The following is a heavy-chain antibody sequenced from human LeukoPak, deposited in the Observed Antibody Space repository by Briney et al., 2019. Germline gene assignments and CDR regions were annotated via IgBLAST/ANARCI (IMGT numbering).Heavy chain of an antibody. D-gene: IGHD1-14*01. V-gene: IGHV3-23*01. CDR3: AKGKVNHEGAFDI. Sequence: GGSLRLSCAASGFTFSSYSMNWVRQAPGKGLEWVSGISASGARTYYADSVKGRFTISRDNSKKMIYLQMNSLTTDDTAVYYCAKGKVNHEGAFDIWGLGTMVIVS. CDR2: ISASGART. CDR1: GFTFSSYS. J-gene: IGHJ3*02.